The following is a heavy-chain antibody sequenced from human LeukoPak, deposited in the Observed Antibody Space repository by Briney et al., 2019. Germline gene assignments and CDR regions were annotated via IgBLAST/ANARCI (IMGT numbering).Heavy chain of an antibody. CDR1: GFTFSSYW. Sequence: GGSLRLSCAASGFTFSSYWMHWVRQAPGKGLVWVSRINSDGSSTSYADSVKGRFAISRDNAKNTLYLQMNSLRAEDMAVYYCARDVYCGPGSYSNDAFDIWGQGTMVTVSS. CDR2: INSDGSST. J-gene: IGHJ3*02. V-gene: IGHV3-74*01. CDR3: ARDVYCGPGSYSNDAFDI. D-gene: IGHD3-10*01.